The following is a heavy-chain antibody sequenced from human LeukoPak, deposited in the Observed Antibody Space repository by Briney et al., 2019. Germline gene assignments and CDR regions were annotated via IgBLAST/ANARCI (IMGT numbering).Heavy chain of an antibody. Sequence: GGSLRLSCAASGFTFDDYTFHWVRQAPGRGLEWVSLITWDGGTTYYADSVKGRFTISRDNSKHSVYLQMNSLRTEDTALYYCTKDRYCTTTSCPLDYWGQGTLVTVSS. D-gene: IGHD2-2*01. V-gene: IGHV3-43*01. CDR3: TKDRYCTTTSCPLDY. CDR1: GFTFDDYT. CDR2: ITWDGGTT. J-gene: IGHJ4*02.